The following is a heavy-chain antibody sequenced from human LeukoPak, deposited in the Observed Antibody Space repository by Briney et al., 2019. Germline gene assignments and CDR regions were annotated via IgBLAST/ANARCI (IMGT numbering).Heavy chain of an antibody. CDR1: GGSFSGYY. CDR3: AGDNGVAAAGTLYFDY. D-gene: IGHD6-13*01. CDR2: INHSGST. J-gene: IGHJ4*02. V-gene: IGHV4-34*01. Sequence: SETLSLTCAVYGGSFSGYYWSWIRQPPGKGLEWIGEINHSGSTNYNPSLKSRVTISVDTSKNQFSLKLSSVTAADTAVYYCAGDNGVAAAGTLYFDYWGQGTLVTVSS.